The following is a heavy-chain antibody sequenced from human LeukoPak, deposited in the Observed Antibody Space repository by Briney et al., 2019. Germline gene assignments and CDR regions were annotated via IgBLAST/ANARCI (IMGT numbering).Heavy chain of an antibody. V-gene: IGHV4-39*06. J-gene: IGHJ5*02. CDR1: GGSISSSSYY. D-gene: IGHD1-14*01. CDR2: IYYSGST. CDR3: AREQSEDAEEGAWFDP. Sequence: SETLSLTCTVSGGSISSSSYYWGWIRQPPGKGLEWIGSIYYSGSTYYNPSLKSRVTISVDTSKNQFPLKLSSVTAADTAVYYCAREQSEDAEEGAWFDPWGQGTLVTVSS.